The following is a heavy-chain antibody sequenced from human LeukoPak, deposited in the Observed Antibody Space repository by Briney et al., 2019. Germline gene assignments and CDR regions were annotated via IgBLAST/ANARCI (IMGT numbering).Heavy chain of an antibody. D-gene: IGHD3-10*01. CDR2: IKQDGSEK. CDR3: ARDKEEMVRAPYAFGI. CDR1: GFTFSSYW. V-gene: IGHV3-7*01. J-gene: IGHJ3*02. Sequence: GGSLRPSCAASGFTFSSYWMSWVRQAPGKGLEWVASIKQDGSEKYYVDSVKGRFTISRDNAKNSLYLQMNSLRAEDTAVYYCARDKEEMVRAPYAFGIWGQGTMVTVSS.